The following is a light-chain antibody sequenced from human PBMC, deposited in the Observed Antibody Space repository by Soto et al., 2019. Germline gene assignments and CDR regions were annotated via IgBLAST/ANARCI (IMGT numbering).Light chain of an antibody. Sequence: QSALTQPPSVSGTPGQRVSISCSGDSSTFANNYVHLYQQVPGAAPKLLIYRSDQRPSGVPERFSGSKSGTSASLTISGLRPEDEAQYYCAAYTGNWNGPVFGGGTKLTVL. J-gene: IGLJ2*01. V-gene: IGLV1-47*01. CDR3: AAYTGNWNGPV. CDR2: RSD. CDR1: SSTFANNY.